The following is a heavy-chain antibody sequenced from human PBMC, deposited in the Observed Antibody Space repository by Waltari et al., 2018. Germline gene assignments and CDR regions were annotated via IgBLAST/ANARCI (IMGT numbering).Heavy chain of an antibody. D-gene: IGHD1-26*01. CDR1: GYSISSGYY. CDR2: IYHSGST. Sequence: QVQLQESGPGLVKPSETLSLTCAVSGYSISSGYYWGWIRQPPGKGLEWIGSIYHSGSTYYNPSLKSRVTISVDTSKNQFSLKLSSVTAADTAVYYCARGRGDAVGATAIDYWGQGTLVTVSS. CDR3: ARGRGDAVGATAIDY. J-gene: IGHJ4*02. V-gene: IGHV4-38-2*01.